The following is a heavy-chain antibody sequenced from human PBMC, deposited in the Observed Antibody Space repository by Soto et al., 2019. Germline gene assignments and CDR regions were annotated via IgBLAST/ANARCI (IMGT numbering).Heavy chain of an antibody. Sequence: GGSVRLSCEASGFSFSSYILNWVRQAPGKGLEWVSSITSSSSYIYYADSVKGRFTISRDNAKNSLYLQMNSLRAEDSALYYCATGGDSSGYQSYHYYGMDVWGQGTTVTVSS. D-gene: IGHD3-22*01. V-gene: IGHV3-21*06. CDR1: GFSFSSYI. CDR2: ITSSSSYI. J-gene: IGHJ6*02. CDR3: ATGGDSSGYQSYHYYGMDV.